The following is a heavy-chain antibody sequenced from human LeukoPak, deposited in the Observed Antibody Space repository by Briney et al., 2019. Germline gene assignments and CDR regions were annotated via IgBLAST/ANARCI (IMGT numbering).Heavy chain of an antibody. V-gene: IGHV3-53*04. Sequence: GGSLRLSCAASGFTVSSNYMSWVRQAPGKGLEWVSVIYSGGSTYYADSVKGRFTISRHNSKNTLYLQMNSLRAEDTAVYYCAPSVRSGGSYYFDYWGQETLVTVSS. CDR1: GFTVSSNY. D-gene: IGHD2-15*01. CDR2: IYSGGST. J-gene: IGHJ4*02. CDR3: APSVRSGGSYYFDY.